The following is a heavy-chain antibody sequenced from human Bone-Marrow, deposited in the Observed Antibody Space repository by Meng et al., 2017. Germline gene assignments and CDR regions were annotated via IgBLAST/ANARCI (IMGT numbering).Heavy chain of an antibody. CDR1: GFTFSDYY. Sequence: GQLVVCWGGWGQPGGSLRLSCAASGFTFSDYYMSWIRQAPGKGLEWVSYISSSVSTIYYADSVKGRFTISRDNAKNSLYLQMNSLRAEDTAVYYCARNVGGVGIDYWGQGTLVTVSS. D-gene: IGHD1-26*01. CDR3: ARNVGGVGIDY. V-gene: IGHV3-11*01. CDR2: ISSSVSTI. J-gene: IGHJ4*02.